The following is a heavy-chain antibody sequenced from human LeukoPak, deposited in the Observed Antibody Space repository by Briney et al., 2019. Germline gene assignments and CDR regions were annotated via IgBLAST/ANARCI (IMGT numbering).Heavy chain of an antibody. CDR1: GFTFSSYG. D-gene: IGHD3-10*02. J-gene: IGHJ6*04. CDR3: AELGITMIGGV. V-gene: IGHV3-30*02. Sequence: PGGSLRLSCAASGFTFSSYGMHWVRQAPGKGLEWVAFIQFDGSNKYYADSVKGRFTISRDNSKNTLYLQMNTLRSGDTAVYYCAELGITMIGGVWGKGTTVTISS. CDR2: IQFDGSNK.